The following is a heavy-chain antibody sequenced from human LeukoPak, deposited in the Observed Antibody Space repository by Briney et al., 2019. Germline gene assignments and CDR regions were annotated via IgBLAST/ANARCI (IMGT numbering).Heavy chain of an antibody. Sequence: SGGSLRLSCAASGFTFSSYGMHWVRQAPGKGLEWVAVISYDGSNKYYADSVKGRFTISRDNSKNTLYLQMNSLRAEDTAVYYCANGRTAVVLDYWGQGTLVTVSS. V-gene: IGHV3-30*18. J-gene: IGHJ4*02. CDR3: ANGRTAVVLDY. CDR2: ISYDGSNK. D-gene: IGHD2-15*01. CDR1: GFTFSSYG.